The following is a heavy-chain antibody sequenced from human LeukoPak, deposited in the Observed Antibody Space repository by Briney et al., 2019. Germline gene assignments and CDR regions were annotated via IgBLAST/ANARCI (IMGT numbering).Heavy chain of an antibody. CDR3: ARGARIAARPGHYYYMDA. V-gene: IGHV6-1*01. J-gene: IGHJ6*03. D-gene: IGHD6-6*01. CDR2: TYYRSKWYN. CDR1: GDSVSSNSAA. Sequence: SQTLSLTCAISGDSVSSNSAAWNWIRQSPSRGLEWLGRTYYRSKWYNDYAVSVKSRITINPDTSKNQFSLQLNSVTPEDTAVYYCARGARIAARPGHYYYMDAWGKGTTVTVSS.